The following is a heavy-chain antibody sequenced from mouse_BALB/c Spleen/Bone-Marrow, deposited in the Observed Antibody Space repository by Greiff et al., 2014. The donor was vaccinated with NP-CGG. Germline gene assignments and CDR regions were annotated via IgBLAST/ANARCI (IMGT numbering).Heavy chain of an antibody. CDR2: IYPGGGYT. Sequence: QVQLQQSGAELVRPGTSVKMSCKAAGYTFTNYWIGRVKQRPGHGLEWIGDIYPGGGYTNYNEKFKGKATLTADTSSSTAYMQLSSLTSEDSAVYYCAIHGEAMDYWGQGTSVTVSS. V-gene: IGHV1-63*02. CDR3: AIHGEAMDY. J-gene: IGHJ4*01. CDR1: GYTFTNYW.